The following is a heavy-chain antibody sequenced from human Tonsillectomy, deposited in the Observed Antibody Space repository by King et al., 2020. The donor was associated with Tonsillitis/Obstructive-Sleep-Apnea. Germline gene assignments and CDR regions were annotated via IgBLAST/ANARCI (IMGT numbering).Heavy chain of an antibody. CDR3: AREKAWALYFNITGFQYNYYGMDL. D-gene: IGHD2/OR15-2a*01. J-gene: IGHJ6*02. V-gene: IGHV4-4*07. CDR2: ISDTGRT. CDR1: GGSISDYY. Sequence: VQLQESGPGLVKPSETLSLTCTVSGGSISDYYWTWIRQSVGKGLEWIGRISDTGRTHYNPSLNSRVTMSVDTSKKQVSLEVWSVTAADTAVYYCAREKAWALYFNITGFQYNYYGMDLGGQGTPAIVSS.